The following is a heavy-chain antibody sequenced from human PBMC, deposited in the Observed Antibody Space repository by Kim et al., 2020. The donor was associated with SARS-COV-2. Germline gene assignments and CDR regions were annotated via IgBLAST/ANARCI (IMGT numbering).Heavy chain of an antibody. CDR2: THYSGST. V-gene: IGHV4-39*01. CDR1: GASISNSYYY. J-gene: IGHJ6*02. CDR3: ARQYCSGASCFRVLDV. D-gene: IGHD2-15*01. Sequence: SETLSLTCTVSGASISNSYYYWGWICQPPGKGLEWVGTTHYSGSTYYNSSLKSRVTISVDTSKNQFSLKLSSVTAADTAVYYCARQYCSGASCFRVLDVWGQGSTVTVSS.